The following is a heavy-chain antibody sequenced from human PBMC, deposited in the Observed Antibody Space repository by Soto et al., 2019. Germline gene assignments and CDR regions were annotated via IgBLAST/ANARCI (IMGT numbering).Heavy chain of an antibody. CDR1: GYTFTSYG. V-gene: IGHV1-18*01. CDR3: ARDNGYESDY. J-gene: IGHJ4*02. CDR2: ISAYNGHT. D-gene: IGHD5-12*01. Sequence: QVQLGQSGAAVKKLGASVRGSCKTSGYTFTSYGISWVRQAPGQGLEWMGWISAYNGHTNYAQKLQGRVTMTTDTSTNTAYMELRSLRSDDTAVYYCARDNGYESDYWGQGTLVTVSS.